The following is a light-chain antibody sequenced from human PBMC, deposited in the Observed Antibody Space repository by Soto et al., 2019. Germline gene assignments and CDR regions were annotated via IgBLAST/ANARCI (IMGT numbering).Light chain of an antibody. Sequence: DIQMTQSPSSLSASVGDRVTITCRASQGIKNYLAWYQQKPGKVPKVLIYAASTLQSGVPSRFSGSGSGTDFTLTISSPQPEDVATYYCQNYDSAPQTFGQGTKVEIK. CDR2: AAS. CDR1: QGIKNY. J-gene: IGKJ1*01. V-gene: IGKV1-27*01. CDR3: QNYDSAPQT.